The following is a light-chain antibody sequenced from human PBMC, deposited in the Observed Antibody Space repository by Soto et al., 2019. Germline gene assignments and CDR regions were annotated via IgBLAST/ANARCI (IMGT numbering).Light chain of an antibody. CDR2: WAS. J-gene: IGKJ2*01. CDR1: QNILYNSNNKNY. Sequence: DTVMTQSPDSLAVSLGERATINCKSSQNILYNSNNKNYLAWYQQKPGQPPRLLIYWASTRESGVTDRFSGSGSETDFTLTISSLQAEDVAVYYCQQYYDTPYTFGQGTKLEIK. CDR3: QQYYDTPYT. V-gene: IGKV4-1*01.